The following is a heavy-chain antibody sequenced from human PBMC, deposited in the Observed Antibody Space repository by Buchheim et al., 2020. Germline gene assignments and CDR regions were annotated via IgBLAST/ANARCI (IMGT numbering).Heavy chain of an antibody. CDR2: ISSSSAYI. J-gene: IGHJ4*02. D-gene: IGHD3-22*01. V-gene: IGHV3-21*01. CDR3: ARADTTGHYYLDY. Sequence: EVQLVESGGGLVKPGGSLRLSCAASGFTFTAYSITWVRQAPGKGLEWVSSISSSSAYIYYAESVKGRFTISRDNAKKTAYMQMNTLRAEDTAVYYCARADTTGHYYLDYWGQGTL. CDR1: GFTFTAYS.